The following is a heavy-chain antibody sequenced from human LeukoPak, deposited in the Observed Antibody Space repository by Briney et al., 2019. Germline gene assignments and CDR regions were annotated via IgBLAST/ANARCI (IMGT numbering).Heavy chain of an antibody. J-gene: IGHJ5*02. CDR3: AREGYCSSTSCYGGTNWFDP. CDR2: IIPILGIA. CDR1: GGTFSSYA. Sequence: ASMKVSCKASGGTFSSYAISWVRQAPGQGLEWMGRIIPILGIANYAQKFQGRVTITADKSTSTAYMELSSLRSEDTAVYYCAREGYCSSTSCYGGTNWFDPWGQGTLVTVSS. D-gene: IGHD2-2*01. V-gene: IGHV1-69*04.